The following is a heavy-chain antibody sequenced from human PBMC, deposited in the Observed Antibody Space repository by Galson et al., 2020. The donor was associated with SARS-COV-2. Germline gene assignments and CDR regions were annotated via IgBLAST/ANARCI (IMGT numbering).Heavy chain of an antibody. Sequence: ALHGESLKISCAASGFTFSSYWMHWVRQAPGKGLVWVSRIYSEGSSTSYADSVKGRFTISGDNAKNTLYLQMNSLRAEDTAVYYCARGDMGNDDFDYWGHGTMVTVSS. CDR2: IYSEGSST. V-gene: IGHV3-74*01. J-gene: IGHJ4*01. CDR3: ARGDMGNDDFDY. D-gene: IGHD7-27*01. CDR1: GFTFSSYW.